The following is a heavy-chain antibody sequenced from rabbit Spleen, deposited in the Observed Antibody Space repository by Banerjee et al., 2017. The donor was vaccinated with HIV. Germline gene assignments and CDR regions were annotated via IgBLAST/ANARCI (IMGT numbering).Heavy chain of an antibody. CDR1: GVSFSSSSY. Sequence: QSLEESGGDLVKPGASLTLTCTASGVSFSSSSYMCWVRQAPGKGLEWIACIDDGSSGFTYFATWAKGRFTISKTSSTTVTLQMTRLTAADTATYFCARDTASSFSSYGMDLWGQGTLVTVS. CDR3: ARDTASSFSSYGMDL. D-gene: IGHD8-1*01. J-gene: IGHJ6*01. CDR2: IDDGSSGFT. V-gene: IGHV1S40*01.